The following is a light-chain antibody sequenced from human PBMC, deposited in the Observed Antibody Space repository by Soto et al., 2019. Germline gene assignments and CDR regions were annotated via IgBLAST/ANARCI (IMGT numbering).Light chain of an antibody. J-gene: IGKJ5*01. CDR1: QSVSSNY. CDR2: GAS. V-gene: IGKV3-20*01. CDR3: QQYSNLIT. Sequence: EIVLTQSPGTLSSSPGERITLSCRASQSVSSNYLAWYQQKPGQAPRLLIYGASSRATGIPDRFSGSGSGTDFTLTIIRLEPEDFATYYCQQYSNLITFGQGTRLEIK.